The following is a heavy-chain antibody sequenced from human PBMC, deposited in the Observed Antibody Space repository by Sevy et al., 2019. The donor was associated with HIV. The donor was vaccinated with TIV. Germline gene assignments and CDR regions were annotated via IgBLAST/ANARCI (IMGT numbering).Heavy chain of an antibody. Sequence: GSLRLSCSASGFTFSSYWMHWVRQAPGKGLVWVSGVNSDGSSTNYADSVKGRFTISRDSAKSTLYLQMNSLRAEDTAVYFCVAANTWEDYWGQGTLVTVS. CDR2: VNSDGSST. CDR3: VAANTWEDY. V-gene: IGHV3-74*01. J-gene: IGHJ4*02. CDR1: GFTFSSYW. D-gene: IGHD1-26*01.